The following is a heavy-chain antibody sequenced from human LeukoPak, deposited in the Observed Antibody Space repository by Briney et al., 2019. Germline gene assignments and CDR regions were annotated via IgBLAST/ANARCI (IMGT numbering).Heavy chain of an antibody. V-gene: IGHV4-61*01. CDR3: ARGPLGNGGSNDY. CDR2: IYYSGNT. CDR1: GGSVSSGSYY. D-gene: IGHD2-15*01. Sequence: SETLSLTCTVSGGSVSSGSYYWSWIRQPPGKGLEWIGYIYYSGNTNYNPSLKSRVTISVDTSKNQFSLKLTSVTAADTAFYYCARGPLGNGGSNDYWGQGTLVTVSS. J-gene: IGHJ4*02.